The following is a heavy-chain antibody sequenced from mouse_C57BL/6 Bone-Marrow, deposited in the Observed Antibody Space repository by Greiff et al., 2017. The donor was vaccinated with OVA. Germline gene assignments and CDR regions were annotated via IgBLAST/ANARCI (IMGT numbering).Heavy chain of an antibody. D-gene: IGHD2-3*01. CDR2: ISYSGST. Sequence: DVKLQESGPGMVKPSQSLSLTCTVTGYSITSGYDWHWIRHFPGNKLEWMGYISYSGSTNYNPSLKSRISITHDTSKNHFFLKLNSVTTEDTATYYCARDGYYLFDYWGQGTTLTVSS. CDR1: GYSITSGYD. CDR3: ARDGYYLFDY. J-gene: IGHJ2*01. V-gene: IGHV3-1*01.